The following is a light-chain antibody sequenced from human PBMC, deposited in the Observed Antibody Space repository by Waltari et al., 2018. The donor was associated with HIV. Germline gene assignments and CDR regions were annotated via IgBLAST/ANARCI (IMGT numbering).Light chain of an antibody. V-gene: IGKV2-28*01. CDR2: LGS. J-gene: IGKJ1*01. CDR1: PSILHINGHNY. CDR3: MHGLQTPPT. Sequence: DIVMTQSPLSLQVTPGEPASISCRSSPSILHINGHNYLDWYLQNPGQSPQLLIYLGSNRSSGVPDRFSGRGSGTNFTLTITSVQPEDVGVYYCMHGLQTPPTFGQGTKVEIK.